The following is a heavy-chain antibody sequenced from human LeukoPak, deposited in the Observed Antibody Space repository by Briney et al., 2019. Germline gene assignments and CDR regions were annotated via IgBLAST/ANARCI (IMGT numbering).Heavy chain of an antibody. CDR1: GGSFSGYY. Sequence: SETLSLTCAVYGGSFSGYYWSWIRQPPGKGLEWIGEINHSGGTNYNPSLKSRVTISVDTSKNQFSLKLSSVTAADTAVCYCARGQVVVTIFGVVIRSWFDPWGQGTLVTVSS. D-gene: IGHD3-3*01. CDR2: INHSGGT. CDR3: ARGQVVVTIFGVVIRSWFDP. V-gene: IGHV4-34*01. J-gene: IGHJ5*02.